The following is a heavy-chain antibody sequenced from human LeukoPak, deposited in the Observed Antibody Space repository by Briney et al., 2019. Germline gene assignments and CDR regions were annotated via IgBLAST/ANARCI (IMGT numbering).Heavy chain of an antibody. J-gene: IGHJ4*02. CDR1: GFTFSSYE. V-gene: IGHV3-48*03. CDR3: AKADIAIFGVITLRAFDY. CDR2: ISSSGSTI. D-gene: IGHD3-3*01. Sequence: GGSLRLSCAASGFTFSSYEMNWVRQAPGKGLEWVSYISSSGSTIYYADSVKGRLTISRDNSKNTLYLQMNSLRAEDTAVYYCAKADIAIFGVITLRAFDYWGQGTLVTVSS.